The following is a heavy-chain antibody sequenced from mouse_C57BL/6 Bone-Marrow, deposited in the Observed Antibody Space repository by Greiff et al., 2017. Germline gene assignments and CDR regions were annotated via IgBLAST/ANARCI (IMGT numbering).Heavy chain of an antibody. Sequence: VQLKQSGPELVKPGASVKMSCKASGYTFTDYNMHWVKQSPGKSLEWIGYINPNNGGTSYNQKFKGKATLTVNKSSSTAYMQLRSLTSEDSAVYYGARRRGYWYFDVWGTGTTVTVSS. J-gene: IGHJ1*03. CDR2: INPNNGGT. CDR1: GYTFTDYN. CDR3: ARRRGYWYFDV. V-gene: IGHV1-22*01.